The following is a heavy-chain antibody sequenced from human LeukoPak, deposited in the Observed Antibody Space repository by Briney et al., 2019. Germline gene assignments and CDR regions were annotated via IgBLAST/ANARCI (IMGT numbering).Heavy chain of an antibody. D-gene: IGHD6-13*01. CDR3: ARDPTLRYSSSWYYYYYYYMDV. Sequence: ASVKVSCKASGYTFTGYYMHWVRQAPGQGLERMGWINPNSGGTNYAQKFQGRVTMTRDTAISTAYMELSRLRSDDTAVYYCARDPTLRYSSSWYYYYYYYMDVWGKGTTVTVSS. CDR1: GYTFTGYY. CDR2: INPNSGGT. J-gene: IGHJ6*03. V-gene: IGHV1-2*02.